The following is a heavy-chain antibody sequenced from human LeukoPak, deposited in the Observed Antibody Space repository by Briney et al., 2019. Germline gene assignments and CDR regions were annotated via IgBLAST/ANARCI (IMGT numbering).Heavy chain of an antibody. Sequence: PGGSLRLSCAASGFTFSSYWMHWVRQAPGRGLVWVSRINTDGSSTTYADSVKGRFTISRDNAKNSLYLQMNSLRVEDTAVYHCVRRHPSHSASPTAGGMDVWGQGTTVTVSS. V-gene: IGHV3-74*01. D-gene: IGHD1-26*01. J-gene: IGHJ6*01. CDR3: VRRHPSHSASPTAGGMDV. CDR2: INTDGSST. CDR1: GFTFSSYW.